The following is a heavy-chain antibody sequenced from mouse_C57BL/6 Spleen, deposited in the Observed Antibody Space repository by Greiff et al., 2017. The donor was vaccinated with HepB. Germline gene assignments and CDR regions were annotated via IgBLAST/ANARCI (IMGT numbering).Heavy chain of an antibody. J-gene: IGHJ2*01. D-gene: IGHD3-2*02. CDR3: ARGDSSGYPLYYFDY. V-gene: IGHV1-53*01. Sequence: QVQLQQPGTELVKPGASVKLSCKASGYTFTSYWMHWVKQRPGPGHEWIGNINPSNGGTNNNEKFKSKATLTVDNFSSAAYMPLSSLTSEDSAVYYCARGDSSGYPLYYFDYWGQGTTLTVSS. CDR2: INPSNGGT. CDR1: GYTFTSYW.